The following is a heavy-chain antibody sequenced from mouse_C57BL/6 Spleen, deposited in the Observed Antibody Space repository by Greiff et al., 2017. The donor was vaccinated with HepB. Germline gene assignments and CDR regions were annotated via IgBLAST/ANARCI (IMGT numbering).Heavy chain of an antibody. CDR3: ARWHYGSHYAMDY. V-gene: IGHV1-55*01. J-gene: IGHJ4*01. CDR1: GYTFTSYW. Sequence: QVHVKQPGAELVKPGASVKMSCKASGYTFTSYWITWVKQRPGQGLEWIGDIYPGSGSTNYNEKFKSKATLTVDTSSSTAYMQLSSLTSEDSAVYYCARWHYGSHYAMDYWGQGTSVTVSS. D-gene: IGHD1-1*01. CDR2: IYPGSGST.